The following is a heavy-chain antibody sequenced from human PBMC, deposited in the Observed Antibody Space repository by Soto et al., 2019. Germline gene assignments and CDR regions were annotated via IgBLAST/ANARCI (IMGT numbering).Heavy chain of an antibody. CDR3: ATIGLVQYYFDY. CDR2: INHSGST. Sequence: SETLSLTCAVYGGSFSGYYWSWIRQPPGKGLEWIGEINHSGSTNYNPSLKSRVTISVDTSKNQFSLKLSSVTAADTAVYYCATIGLVQYYFDYWGQGTLVTVSS. CDR1: GGSFSGYY. D-gene: IGHD3-16*02. J-gene: IGHJ4*02. V-gene: IGHV4-34*01.